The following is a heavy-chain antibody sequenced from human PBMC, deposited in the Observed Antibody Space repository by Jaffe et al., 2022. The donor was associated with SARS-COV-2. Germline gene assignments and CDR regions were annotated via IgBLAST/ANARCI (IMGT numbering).Heavy chain of an antibody. D-gene: IGHD6-13*01. CDR3: ARDPFVRQQVVLWFDP. Sequence: QVQLVESGGGVVQPGRSLRLSCAASGFTFSYYGMHWVRQAPGKGLEWVATISYDGSNEYYADSVKGRFTISRDNSKNTLYLQMNSLRTEETAVYYCARDPFVRQQVVLWFDPWGQGTLVIVSS. CDR1: GFTFSYYG. J-gene: IGHJ5*02. CDR2: ISYDGSNE. V-gene: IGHV3-30*03.